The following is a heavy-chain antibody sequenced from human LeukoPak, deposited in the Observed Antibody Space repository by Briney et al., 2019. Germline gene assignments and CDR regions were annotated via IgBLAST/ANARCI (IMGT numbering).Heavy chain of an antibody. CDR2: INPTSCFS. D-gene: IGHD1-14*01. V-gene: IGHV1-2*02. CDR1: GYTFTGYY. CDR3: ARVLTYSITGHDNPDAFDI. J-gene: IGHJ3*02. Sequence: ASVKVSCKASGYTFTGYYMHWVRQAPGEGLEWMGWINPTSCFSKFSRKFLGRVTMTRDTSLSTAYMELRRLSSDDTAVYFCARVLTYSITGHDNPDAFDIWGQGTMVTVSS.